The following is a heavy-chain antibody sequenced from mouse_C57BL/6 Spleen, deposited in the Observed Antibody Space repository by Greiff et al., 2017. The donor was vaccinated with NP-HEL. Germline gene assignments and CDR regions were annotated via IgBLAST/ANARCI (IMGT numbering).Heavy chain of an antibody. V-gene: IGHV8-12*01. J-gene: IGHJ4*01. CDR2: LYWDDDT. D-gene: IGHD2-4*01. CDR1: GFSLSTSGMG. Sequence: QVQLKESGPGILQSSQTLSLTCSFSGFSLSTSGMGVSWTRQPSGKGLEWLAHLYWDDDTRSNPSLKSRPSISKDTSRNQVILKITSVDTADTATYYCARGDYGEEGYAIDYWGQGTSVTVSS. CDR3: ARGDYGEEGYAIDY.